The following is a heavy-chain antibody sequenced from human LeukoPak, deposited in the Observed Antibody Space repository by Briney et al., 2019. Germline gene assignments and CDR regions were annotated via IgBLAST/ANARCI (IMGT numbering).Heavy chain of an antibody. V-gene: IGHV1-24*01. CDR2: FDHEDGET. D-gene: IGHD6-13*01. CDR1: VYTHTELS. CDR3: AREGIAAAGYRN. J-gene: IGHJ4*02. Sequence: ASVTVSFKFSVYTHTELSMHWVRQAPGKGGEGMGGFDHEDGETIYAQKFQGRFTMTEDPSTDTAYMELSSLRSEDTAVYYCAREGIAAAGYRNWGQGTLVTVSS.